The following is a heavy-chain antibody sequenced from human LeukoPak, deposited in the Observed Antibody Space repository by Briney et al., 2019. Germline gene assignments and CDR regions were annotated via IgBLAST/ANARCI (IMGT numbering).Heavy chain of an antibody. J-gene: IGHJ4*02. CDR3: AKRGVVIRVILVGFHKEAYYFDS. D-gene: IGHD3-22*01. Sequence: GGSLRLSCAVSGITLSNYGMSWVRQAPGKGLGWVAGISDSGGSTNYADSVKGRFTISRDNPKNTLYLQMNSLRAEDTAVYFCAKRGVVIRVILVGFHKEAYYFDSWGQGALVTVSS. CDR2: ISDSGGST. V-gene: IGHV3-23*01. CDR1: GITLSNYG.